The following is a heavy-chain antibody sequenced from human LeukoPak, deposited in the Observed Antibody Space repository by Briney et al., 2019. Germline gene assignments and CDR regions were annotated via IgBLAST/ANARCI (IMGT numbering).Heavy chain of an antibody. J-gene: IGHJ4*02. V-gene: IGHV3-30*03. CDR2: ISYDGSNK. Sequence: GRSLRLSCAASGFTFSSYGMHWVRQAPGKGLEWVAVISYDGSNKYYADSVKGRFTISRDNSKNTLYLQMNSLRAEDTAVYYCADFDYWGQGTLVTVSS. CDR1: GFTFSSYG. CDR3: ADFDY.